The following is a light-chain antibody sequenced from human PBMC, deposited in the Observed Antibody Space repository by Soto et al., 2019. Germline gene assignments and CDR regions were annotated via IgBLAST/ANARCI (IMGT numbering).Light chain of an antibody. J-gene: IGKJ4*01. Sequence: DIQMTQSPPSLSASVGDRVTITCRASETITDFLNWYQLKPGKAPILLIYSASNLQPGVPARFSGSGYGTDFTLSLSGLQDEDSATCYCQQNFSPFVTLGAGTKVEV. CDR3: QQNFSPFVT. CDR1: ETITDF. CDR2: SAS. V-gene: IGKV1-39*01.